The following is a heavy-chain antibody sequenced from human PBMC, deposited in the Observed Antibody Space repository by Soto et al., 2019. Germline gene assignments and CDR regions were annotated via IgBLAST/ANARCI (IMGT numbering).Heavy chain of an antibody. CDR2: ISGSGGST. Sequence: GGSLRLSCAASGFTFSSYAMSWVRQAPGKGLEWVSAISGSGGSTYYADSVKGRFTISRDNSKNTLYLQMNSLRAEDTAVYYCAKSIKEWSGYYSYYYYGMDVWGQGTTVTVSS. D-gene: IGHD3-3*01. CDR3: AKSIKEWSGYYSYYYYGMDV. J-gene: IGHJ6*02. CDR1: GFTFSSYA. V-gene: IGHV3-23*01.